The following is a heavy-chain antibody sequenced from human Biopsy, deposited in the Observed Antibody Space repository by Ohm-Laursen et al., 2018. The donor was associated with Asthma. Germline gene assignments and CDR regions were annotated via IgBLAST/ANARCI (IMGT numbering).Heavy chain of an antibody. CDR2: ISVYNGNT. CDR1: GYTFNSAG. D-gene: IGHD3-10*01. Sequence: SVKVSCKTSGYTFNSAGITWVRQAPGQGLEWMGWISVYNGNTKVAQKLQDRVTMITDTSTSTAYMELRSLRSDDTAVYFCARAVNYSHYYGIDVWGQGTTVTVS. J-gene: IGHJ6*02. V-gene: IGHV1-18*01. CDR3: ARAVNYSHYYGIDV.